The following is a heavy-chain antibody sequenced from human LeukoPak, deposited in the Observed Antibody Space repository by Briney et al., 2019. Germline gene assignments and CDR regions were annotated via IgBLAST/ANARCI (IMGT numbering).Heavy chain of an antibody. D-gene: IGHD2-15*01. J-gene: IGHJ4*02. CDR1: GFTVSSNY. V-gene: IGHV3-66*01. CDR2: IYSGGST. CDR3: AKDRISPPVYFDY. Sequence: GGSLRLSCAASGFTVSSNYMSWVRQAPGKGLEWVSVIYSGGSTYYADSVKGRFTISRDNSKNTLYLQMNSLRAEDTAVYYCAKDRISPPVYFDYWGQGTLVTVSS.